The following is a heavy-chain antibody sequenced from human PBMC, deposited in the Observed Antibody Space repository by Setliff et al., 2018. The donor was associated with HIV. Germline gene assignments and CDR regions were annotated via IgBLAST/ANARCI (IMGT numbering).Heavy chain of an antibody. CDR2: IIPIFGTA. J-gene: IGHJ4*02. V-gene: IGHV1-69*13. CDR1: GYTFTSYY. Sequence: SVKVSCKASGYTFTSYYIYWVRQAPGQGLEWMGGIIPIFGTANYAQKFQGRVTITADESTSTAYMELSSLRSEDTAVYYCARVSGYSYGWAIDYWGQGTLVTVSS. D-gene: IGHD5-18*01. CDR3: ARVSGYSYGWAIDY.